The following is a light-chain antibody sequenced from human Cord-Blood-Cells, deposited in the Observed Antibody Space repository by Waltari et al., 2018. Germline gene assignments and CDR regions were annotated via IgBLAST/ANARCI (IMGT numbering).Light chain of an antibody. CDR1: SSDVGGCNY. CDR2: DVS. Sequence: QSALTQPRSVSGSPGQSVTISCTGTSSDVGGCNYVSWYQQHPGNAPKLMIYDVSTPPSGVPVRFAGSKSGNTASLTISGLQAEDEADYYCCSYAGSYTLVFGGGTKLTVL. CDR3: CSYAGSYTLV. V-gene: IGLV2-11*01. J-gene: IGLJ2*01.